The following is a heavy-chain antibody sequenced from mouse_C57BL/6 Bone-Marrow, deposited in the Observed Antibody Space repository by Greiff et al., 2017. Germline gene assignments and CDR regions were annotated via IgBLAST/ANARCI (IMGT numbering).Heavy chain of an antibody. D-gene: IGHD2-1*01. V-gene: IGHV1-50*01. J-gene: IGHJ4*01. CDR2: IDPSDSYT. CDR3: ARGVYYGNSFYAMDY. CDR1: GYTFTSYW. Sequence: VQLQQPGAELVKPGASVKLSCKASGYTFTSYWMQWVKQRPGQGLEWIGEIDPSDSYTNYNQKFKGKATLTVDTSSSTAYMQLSSLTSEDSAVYYCARGVYYGNSFYAMDYWGQGTSVTVSS.